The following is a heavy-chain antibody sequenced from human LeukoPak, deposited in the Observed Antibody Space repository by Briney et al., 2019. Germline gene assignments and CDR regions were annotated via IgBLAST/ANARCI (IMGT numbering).Heavy chain of an antibody. CDR2: IWYDGSNK. V-gene: IGHV3-33*01. CDR1: GFTFSSYG. D-gene: IGHD3-22*01. Sequence: PGGSLRFSCAASGFTFSSYGMHWVRQAPGKGLEWVAVIWYDGSNKYYADSVKGRFTISRDNPKNTLYLRMNSLRAEDTAVYYCARQDYYDSSGYTDAFDIWGQGTMVTVSS. J-gene: IGHJ3*02. CDR3: ARQDYYDSSGYTDAFDI.